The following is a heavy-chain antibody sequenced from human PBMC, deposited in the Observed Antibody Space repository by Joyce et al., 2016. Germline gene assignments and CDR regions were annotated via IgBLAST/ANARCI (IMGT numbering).Heavy chain of an antibody. V-gene: IGHV3-74*01. CDR1: GFSFSGYW. CDR3: VRGISARPGGPNWFDP. D-gene: IGHD6-6*01. J-gene: IGHJ5*02. CDR2: INTDGSST. Sequence: EVQLVESGGGLVQPGGSLRLSCAASGFSFSGYWIHWVRQAPGKGLASVSRINTDGSSTRFADSVKGRFTISRDNAKNTLDLQMNSLRAEDTAVYYCVRGISARPGGPNWFDPWGQGTLVTVSS.